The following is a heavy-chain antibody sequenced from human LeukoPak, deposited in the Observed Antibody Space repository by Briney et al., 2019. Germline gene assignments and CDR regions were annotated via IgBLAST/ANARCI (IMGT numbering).Heavy chain of an antibody. D-gene: IGHD3-22*01. CDR2: INWNGGST. CDR1: GFTFDDYG. Sequence: GGSLRLSCAASGFTFDDYGMSWVRHAPGKGLEWVSGINWNGGSTGYADSVKGRFTISRDNAKNSLYLQMNSLRAEDTAVYYCARGTHRYYYDSSGYYAPDFGYWGQGTLVTVSS. V-gene: IGHV3-20*04. CDR3: ARGTHRYYYDSSGYYAPDFGY. J-gene: IGHJ4*02.